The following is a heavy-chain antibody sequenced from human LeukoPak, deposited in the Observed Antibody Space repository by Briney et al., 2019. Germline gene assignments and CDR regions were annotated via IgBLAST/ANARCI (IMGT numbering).Heavy chain of an antibody. CDR2: FDPEDGET. J-gene: IGHJ4*02. D-gene: IGHD3-10*01. V-gene: IGHV1-24*01. Sequence: ASVKVSCKVSGYTLTELSMHWVRQAPGKGLEWMGGFDPEDGETVYAQKFQGRVTMTEDTFTDTAYMEVSSLRSEDTAVYYCATDFLMIRRVRDFWGQGTLVTVSS. CDR3: ATDFLMIRRVRDF. CDR1: GYTLTELS.